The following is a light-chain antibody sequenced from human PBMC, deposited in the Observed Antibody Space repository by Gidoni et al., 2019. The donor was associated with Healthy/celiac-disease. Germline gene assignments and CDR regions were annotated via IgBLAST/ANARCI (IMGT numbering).Light chain of an antibody. CDR2: KAS. CDR3: QKYHSYQT. Sequence: DIQMTQSPSTLSASVGDRVTITCRASQSISLWLAWYQQKPGKAPKLLIYKASSLESGVPLRFSGSGSGTEFTLSSSSLQPDDFATYYRQKYHSYQTFXXXTKVEIK. CDR1: QSISLW. J-gene: IGKJ1*01. V-gene: IGKV1-5*03.